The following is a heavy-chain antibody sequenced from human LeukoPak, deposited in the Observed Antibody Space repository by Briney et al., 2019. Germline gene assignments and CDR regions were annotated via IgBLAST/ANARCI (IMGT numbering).Heavy chain of an antibody. J-gene: IGHJ4*02. D-gene: IGHD4-17*01. CDR2: IRYDGSNK. Sequence: GGSLRLSCAASGFTFSSYGMHWVRQAPGKGLEWVAFIRYDGSNKYYADSVKGRFTISRDNSKNTLYLQMNSLRAEDTAVYYCARVGAHYGDAAFDYWGQGTLVTVSS. CDR1: GFTFSSYG. V-gene: IGHV3-30*02. CDR3: ARVGAHYGDAAFDY.